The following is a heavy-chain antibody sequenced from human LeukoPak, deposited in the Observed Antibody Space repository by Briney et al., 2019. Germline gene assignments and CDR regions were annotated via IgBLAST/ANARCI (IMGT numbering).Heavy chain of an antibody. D-gene: IGHD6-19*01. J-gene: IGHJ4*02. CDR2: IYYSGST. Sequence: SETLSLTCTVSGGSISSYYWSWIRQPPGKGLEWIGYIYYSGSTNYNPFLKSRVTISVDTSKNQFSLKLSSVTAADTAVYYCARRPYSSATFDYWGQGTLVTVSS. CDR3: ARRPYSSATFDY. CDR1: GGSISSYY. V-gene: IGHV4-59*08.